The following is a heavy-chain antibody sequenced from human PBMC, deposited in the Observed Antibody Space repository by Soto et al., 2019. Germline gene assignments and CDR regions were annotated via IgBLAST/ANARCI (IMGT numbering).Heavy chain of an antibody. CDR3: ARDKAWHYYDSSGYYPHYYYYGMDV. CDR2: IIPIFGTA. CDR1: GGTFSSYA. J-gene: IGHJ6*02. Sequence: GASVKVSCKASGGTFSSYAISWVRQAPGQGLEWMGGIIPIFGTANYAQKFQGRVTITADESTSTAYMELSSLRSEDTAVYYCARDKAWHYYDSSGYYPHYYYYGMDVWGQGTTVTVSS. V-gene: IGHV1-69*13. D-gene: IGHD3-22*01.